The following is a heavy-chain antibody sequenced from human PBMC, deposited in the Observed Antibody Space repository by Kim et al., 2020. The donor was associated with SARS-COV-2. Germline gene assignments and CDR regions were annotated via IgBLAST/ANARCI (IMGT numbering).Heavy chain of an antibody. D-gene: IGHD3-10*01. CDR3: ARGFGESPLGY. V-gene: IGHV1-3*01. CDR2: T. Sequence: TKYSQKFQGRVTITRDTSASTAYMELSSLRSEDTAVYYCARGFGESPLGYWGQGTLVTVSS. J-gene: IGHJ4*02.